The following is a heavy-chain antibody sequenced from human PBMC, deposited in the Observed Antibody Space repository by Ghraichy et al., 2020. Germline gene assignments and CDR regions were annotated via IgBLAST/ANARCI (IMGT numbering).Heavy chain of an antibody. CDR3: AKDISNDFWSGYPTNYYYYGMDV. CDR1: GFTFSSYG. J-gene: IGHJ6*02. CDR2: ISSDGSNK. V-gene: IGHV3-30*18. D-gene: IGHD3-3*01. Sequence: GGSLRLSCAASGFTFSSYGMHWVRQAPGKGLEWVAVISSDGSNKYYADSVKGRFTISRDNSKNTLYLQMNSLRAEDTAVYYCAKDISNDFWSGYPTNYYYYGMDVWGQGTTVTVSS.